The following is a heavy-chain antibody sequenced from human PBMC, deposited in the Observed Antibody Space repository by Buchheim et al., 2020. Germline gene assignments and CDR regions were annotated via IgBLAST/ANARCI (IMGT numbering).Heavy chain of an antibody. CDR3: AVERYQLHLFDP. CDR2: IKSKTDGGTT. V-gene: IGHV3-15*01. J-gene: IGHJ5*02. D-gene: IGHD2-2*01. Sequence: EVQLVEPGGGLVKPGGSLRLSCAASRLTFRNAWMSWVRQAPGKGLEWVGRIKSKTDGGTTDYAAPVKDRFTISRDDSKNTLYLQMNSLKIEDTAVYYCAVERYQLHLFDPWGQGTL. CDR1: RLTFRNAW.